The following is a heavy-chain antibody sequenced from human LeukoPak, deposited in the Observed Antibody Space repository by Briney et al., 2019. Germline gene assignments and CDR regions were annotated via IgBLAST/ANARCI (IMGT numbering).Heavy chain of an antibody. J-gene: IGHJ4*02. Sequence: SETLSLTCTVSGYSISSGYFWGWTRQPPGKGLEWIGSIYHSGSTYYNPSLKSRLTISVDTSKNQFSLKLSSVTAADTAVYYCARDYGDYGFDYWGQGTLVTVSS. V-gene: IGHV4-38-2*02. CDR2: IYHSGST. CDR1: GYSISSGYF. D-gene: IGHD4-17*01. CDR3: ARDYGDYGFDY.